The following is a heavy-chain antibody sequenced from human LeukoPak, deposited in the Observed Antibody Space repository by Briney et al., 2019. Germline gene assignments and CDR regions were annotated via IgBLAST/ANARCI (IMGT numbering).Heavy chain of an antibody. Sequence: PGPHLRLYCAASGFTFSSNGMHLVRQATGKGLEWVAVIWYDGSNKYYADSVKGRFTISRDNSKNTLYLQMNSLRAEDTAVYYCARAGYCSGGSCYGVDYWGQGTLVTVSS. CDR1: GFTFSSNG. CDR2: IWYDGSNK. J-gene: IGHJ4*02. D-gene: IGHD2-15*01. V-gene: IGHV3-33*01. CDR3: ARAGYCSGGSCYGVDY.